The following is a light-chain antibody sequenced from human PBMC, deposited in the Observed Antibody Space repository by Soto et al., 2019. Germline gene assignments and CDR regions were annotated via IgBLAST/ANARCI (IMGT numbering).Light chain of an antibody. CDR3: SSYTGTSAPYV. V-gene: IGLV2-14*02. CDR1: RSDVGNYGL. Sequence: QSALTQPTSVSGTPGQTITISCTGTRSDVGNYGLVSWYQQHPGKAPVMIIYDVSNRPSGVSHRFSGSKSGNTASLTISGLQAEDEADYYCSSYTGTSAPYVLGTGTKLTVL. CDR2: DVS. J-gene: IGLJ1*01.